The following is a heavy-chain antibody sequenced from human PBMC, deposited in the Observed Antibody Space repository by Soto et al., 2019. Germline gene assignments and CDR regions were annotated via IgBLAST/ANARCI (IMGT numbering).Heavy chain of an antibody. CDR1: GFTFSSYE. D-gene: IGHD6-19*01. CDR2: ISSSGSTI. V-gene: IGHV3-48*03. J-gene: IGHJ3*02. Sequence: LRLSCAASGFTFSSYEMNWVRQAPGKGLEWVSYISSSGSTIYYADSVKGRFTISRDNAKNSLYLQMNSLRAEDTAVYYCARDRPRQWPDAFDIWGQGTMVTVSS. CDR3: ARDRPRQWPDAFDI.